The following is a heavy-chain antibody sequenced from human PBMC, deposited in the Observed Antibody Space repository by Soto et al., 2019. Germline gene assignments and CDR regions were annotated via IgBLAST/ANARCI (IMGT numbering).Heavy chain of an antibody. CDR1: GFTFSSYG. D-gene: IGHD2-15*01. CDR3: ARWRYCSGGSCYWTPDY. CDR2: ISSSSSTI. Sequence: GGSLRLSCAAPGFTFSSYGMNWVRQAPEKRLEWVSYISSSSSTIYYADSVKGRFTISRDNAKNSLYLQMNSLRVEDTAVYYCARWRYCSGGSCYWTPDYWGQGTLVTVSS. J-gene: IGHJ4*02. V-gene: IGHV3-48*01.